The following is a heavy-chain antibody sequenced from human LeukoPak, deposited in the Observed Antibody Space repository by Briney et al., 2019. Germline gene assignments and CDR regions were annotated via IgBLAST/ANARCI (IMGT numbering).Heavy chain of an antibody. J-gene: IGHJ2*01. Sequence: PGGSLRLSCAASGFTFSSYEMNWVRQAPGKGLEWVSYISSSGSTIYYADSVKGRFTISRDNFKNTVYVRMNSLRAEDTAVYYCAKGGYLGLPNWYFALWGRGTLVTVSS. CDR2: ISSSGSTI. D-gene: IGHD2-15*01. CDR3: AKGGYLGLPNWYFAL. CDR1: GFTFSSYE. V-gene: IGHV3-48*03.